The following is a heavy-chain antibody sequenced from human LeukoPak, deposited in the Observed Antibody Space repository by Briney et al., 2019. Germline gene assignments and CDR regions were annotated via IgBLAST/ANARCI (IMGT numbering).Heavy chain of an antibody. CDR3: ARDPAAAETNYYMDV. CDR1: AFTFSSYS. D-gene: IGHD6-13*01. Sequence: PGGSLRLSCAASAFTFSSYSMNGVRQAPGKGLEWVSSISSSSSYIYDADSVKGRFTISRDNAKNSLYLQMNSLRAEDTAVYYCARDPAAAETNYYMDVWGKGTTVTVSS. V-gene: IGHV3-21*01. CDR2: ISSSSSYI. J-gene: IGHJ6*03.